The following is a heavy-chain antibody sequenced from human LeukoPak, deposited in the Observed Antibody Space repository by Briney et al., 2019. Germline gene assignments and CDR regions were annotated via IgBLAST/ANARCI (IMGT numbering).Heavy chain of an antibody. J-gene: IGHJ4*02. V-gene: IGHV3-15*07. CDR2: IKSKTDGGTT. Sequence: GGSLRLSCAASGFTFSNAWMNWIRQAPGKGLEWVGRIKSKTDGGTTDYAAPVKGRFTISRDDSKNTLYLQMNSLKTEDTAVYYCTTDDYDFWSGYYPFDYWGQGTLVTVSS. CDR1: GFTFSNAW. D-gene: IGHD3-3*01. CDR3: TTDDYDFWSGYYPFDY.